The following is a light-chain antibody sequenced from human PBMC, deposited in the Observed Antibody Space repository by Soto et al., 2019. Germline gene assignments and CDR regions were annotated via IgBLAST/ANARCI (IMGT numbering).Light chain of an antibody. CDR3: QKYNSAL. CDR2: AAS. CDR1: QNISNY. V-gene: IGKV1-27*01. Sequence: DIQMTQSPSSLSASVGDRVTITCQASQNISNYLAWYQQKPGKVPKLLIYAASTLQSGVPSRFSGSGSGTDFTLTISSLQPEDVATYYCQKYNSALFGQGIRLEIK. J-gene: IGKJ5*01.